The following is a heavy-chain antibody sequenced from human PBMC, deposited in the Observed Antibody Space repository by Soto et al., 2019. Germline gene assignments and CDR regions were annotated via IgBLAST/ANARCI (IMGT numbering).Heavy chain of an antibody. CDR3: AKDGGREGYFGNWFDP. Sequence: QVQLVQSGAEVKKPGSSVKVSCKASGGTFSNYAITWVRQAPGQGLEWLGRIIPIFGTANYAQKFQGRVTITADDTTTTAYMEMNSLRSDDTAVYYCAKDGGREGYFGNWFDPWRPGSLVIVSS. CDR1: GGTFSNYA. CDR2: IIPIFGTA. D-gene: IGHD2-15*01. V-gene: IGHV1-69*15. J-gene: IGHJ5*02.